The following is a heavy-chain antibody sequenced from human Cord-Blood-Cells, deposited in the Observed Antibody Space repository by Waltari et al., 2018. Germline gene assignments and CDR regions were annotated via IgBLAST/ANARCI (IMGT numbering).Heavy chain of an antibody. J-gene: IGHJ6*02. Sequence: QVQLVESGGGVVQPGRSLRLSCAASGFTFSSSGMHWVRQAPGKGLEWVAVISYDGSNKYYADSVKGRFTISRDNSKNTLYLQMNSLRAEDTAVYYCAKDRGIAAAGTPYYGMDVWGQGTTVTVSS. D-gene: IGHD6-13*01. CDR1: GFTFSSSG. CDR3: AKDRGIAAAGTPYYGMDV. V-gene: IGHV3-30*18. CDR2: ISYDGSNK.